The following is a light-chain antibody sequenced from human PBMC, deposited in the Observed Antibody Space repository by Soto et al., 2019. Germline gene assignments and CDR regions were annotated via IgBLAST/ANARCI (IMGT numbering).Light chain of an antibody. J-gene: IGLJ1*01. CDR2: SVN. CDR3: CSFADIYTYI. Sequence: QSALTQPRSVSGSPGQSVAISCTGTSIDVGGYDFVSWHQQHPGKAPKLIIYSVNKRPSGVTDRFSGSKSGNTASLTISGLQAEDEADYYCCSFADIYTYIFGTGTKVTVL. CDR1: SIDVGGYDF. V-gene: IGLV2-11*01.